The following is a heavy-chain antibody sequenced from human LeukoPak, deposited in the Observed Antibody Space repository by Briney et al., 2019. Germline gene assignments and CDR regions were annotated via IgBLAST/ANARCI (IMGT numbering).Heavy chain of an antibody. D-gene: IGHD6-13*01. Sequence: GSSVKVSCKASGGSFSTYAISWVRQAPGQGLEWVGRIVPILGTAKYAQNFQGRVTITADRSPTTAYMELSSLRSEDTAVYYCARVPQGSSWPYYFDYWGQGTLVTVSS. CDR2: IVPILGTA. J-gene: IGHJ4*02. V-gene: IGHV1-69*04. CDR1: GGSFSTYA. CDR3: ARVPQGSSWPYYFDY.